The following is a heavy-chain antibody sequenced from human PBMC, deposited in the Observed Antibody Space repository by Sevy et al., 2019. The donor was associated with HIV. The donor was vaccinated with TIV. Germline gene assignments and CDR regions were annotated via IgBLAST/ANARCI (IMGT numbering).Heavy chain of an antibody. Sequence: SETLSLTCTVSGGSISRSSYYWGWIRQTPGKGLEWIGSMYYTGSTYYNPSLKSRVTISVDASKNQFSLKLSSVTAADTAVYYCGAPPCFHDFGSDWFDPWGQGILVTVSS. J-gene: IGHJ5*02. V-gene: IGHV4-39*01. CDR3: GAPPCFHDFGSDWFDP. CDR1: GGSISRSSYY. CDR2: MYYTGST. D-gene: IGHD3-3*01.